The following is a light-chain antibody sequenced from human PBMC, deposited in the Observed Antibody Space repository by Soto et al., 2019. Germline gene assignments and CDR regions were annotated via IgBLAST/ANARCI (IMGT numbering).Light chain of an antibody. V-gene: IGKV1-12*01. J-gene: IGKJ5*01. Sequence: DIQMTQSPSSLSAFVGDRITITCRASQGIRDFLAWYQQKPGKAPKLLIYAASSLQSGVPSRFSGSGSGTEFTITISSLQPEDFATYYCQQTDNFPLTFGQGTRLEIK. CDR1: QGIRDF. CDR3: QQTDNFPLT. CDR2: AAS.